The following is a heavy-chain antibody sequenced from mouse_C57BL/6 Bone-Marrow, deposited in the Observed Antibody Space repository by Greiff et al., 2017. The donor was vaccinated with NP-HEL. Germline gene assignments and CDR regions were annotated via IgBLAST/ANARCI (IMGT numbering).Heavy chain of an antibody. J-gene: IGHJ2*01. V-gene: IGHV1-54*01. CDR2: INPGSGGT. D-gene: IGHD1-1*01. CDR1: GYAFTNYL. Sequence: VQGVESGAELVRPGTSVKVSCKASGYAFTNYLIEWVKQRPGQGLEWIGVINPGSGGTNYNEKFRGKATLTADKSSSTAYMQLSSLTSEDSAVYFCAIITTVAPTYWGQGTTLTVSS. CDR3: AIITTVAPTY.